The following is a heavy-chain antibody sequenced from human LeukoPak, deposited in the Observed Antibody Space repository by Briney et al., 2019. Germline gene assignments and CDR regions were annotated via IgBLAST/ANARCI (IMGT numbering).Heavy chain of an antibody. CDR2: IIPIFGTA. CDR3: ARGKGEYYYYMDV. Sequence: GASVKVSFKASGGTFSSYAISWVRQAPGQGLEWMGGIIPIFGTANYAQKFQGRVTITTDESTSTAYMELSSLRSEDTAVYYCARGKGEYYYYMDVWGKGTTVTVSS. V-gene: IGHV1-69*05. J-gene: IGHJ6*03. D-gene: IGHD3-10*01. CDR1: GGTFSSYA.